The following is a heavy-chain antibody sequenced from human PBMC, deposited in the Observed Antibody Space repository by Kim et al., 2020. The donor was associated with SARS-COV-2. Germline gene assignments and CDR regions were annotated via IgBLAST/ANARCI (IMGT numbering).Heavy chain of an antibody. Sequence: AVKVSCKASGGTFSSYAISWVRQAPGQGLEWMGRIIPILGIANYAQKFQGRVTITADKSTSTAYMELRSLRSEDTAVYYCAPFYSSSWSNPLGFDYWVQ. CDR1: GGTFSSYA. D-gene: IGHD6-13*01. CDR2: IIPILGIA. CDR3: APFYSSSWSNPLGFDY. J-gene: IGHJ4*02. V-gene: IGHV1-69*04.